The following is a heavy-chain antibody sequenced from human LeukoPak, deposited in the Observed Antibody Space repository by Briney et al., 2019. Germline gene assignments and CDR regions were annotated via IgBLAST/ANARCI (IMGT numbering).Heavy chain of an antibody. V-gene: IGHV4-34*01. CDR1: GGSFSGYY. J-gene: IGHJ6*03. Sequence: SETLSLTCAVYGGSFSGYYRSWIRQPPGKGLEWTGEINHSGSTNYNPSLKSRVTISVDTSQNQFSLKLSSVTAADTAVYYCARIASYYYYYMDVWGKGTTVTVSS. CDR3: ARIASYYYYYMDV. CDR2: INHSGST.